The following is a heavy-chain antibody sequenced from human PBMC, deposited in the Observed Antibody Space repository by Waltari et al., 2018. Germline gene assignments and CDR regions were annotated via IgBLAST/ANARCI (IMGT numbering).Heavy chain of an antibody. J-gene: IGHJ3*02. CDR2: INPNSGGT. CDR3: ARDIANSSSWKGAFDI. D-gene: IGHD6-13*01. CDR1: GYTFTGYY. V-gene: IGHV1-2*04. Sequence: QVQLVQSGAEVKKPGASVTVSCKASGYTFTGYYMHWVRQAPGQGLEWMGWINPNSGGTNYAQKFQGWVTMTRDTSISTAYMELSRLRSDDTAVYYCARDIANSSSWKGAFDIWGQGTMVTVSS.